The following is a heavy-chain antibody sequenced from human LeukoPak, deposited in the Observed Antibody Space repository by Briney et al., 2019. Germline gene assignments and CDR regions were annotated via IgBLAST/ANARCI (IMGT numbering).Heavy chain of an antibody. D-gene: IGHD3-16*01. CDR3: ARIPARGWFGGVRTKTNAFDI. CDR2: MNPNSGNT. Sequence: ASVKVSCKASGYTFTSYDINWVRQATGQGLEWMGWMNPNSGNTGYAQKFQGRVTMTRNTSISTAYMELSSLRSEDTAVYYCARIPARGWFGGVRTKTNAFDIWGQGTMVTVSS. J-gene: IGHJ3*02. CDR1: GYTFTSYD. V-gene: IGHV1-8*01.